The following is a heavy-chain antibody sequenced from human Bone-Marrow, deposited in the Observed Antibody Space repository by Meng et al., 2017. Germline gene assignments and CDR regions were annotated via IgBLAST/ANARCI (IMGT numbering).Heavy chain of an antibody. D-gene: IGHD3-3*02. J-gene: IGHJ6*02. V-gene: IGHV4-34*01. CDR2: INHSGST. CDR1: GGSFSGYY. CDR3: ASAFSVPYYYYYGMDV. Sequence: SETLSLTCAVYGGSFSGYYWSWIRQPPGKGLEWIGEINHSGSTNYNPSLKSRVTISVDTSKNQFSLKLSSVTAADTAVYYCASAFSVPYYYYYGMDVWGQGTTVTVSS.